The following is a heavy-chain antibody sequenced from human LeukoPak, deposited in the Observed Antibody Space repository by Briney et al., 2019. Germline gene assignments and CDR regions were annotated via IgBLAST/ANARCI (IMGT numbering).Heavy chain of an antibody. CDR2: TTSKGNNYIT. CDR3: ARMTFGGMDV. D-gene: IGHD3-16*01. J-gene: IGHJ6*04. Sequence: AGRSLRLSCVASGLTLSDQYMEWVRQAPGKRLEWVGRTTSKGNNYITEYAASVRGRFTISRDDSRNSVYLQMNSLKTEDTAVYYCARMTFGGMDVWGKGATVTVSS. CDR1: GLTLSDQY. V-gene: IGHV3-72*01.